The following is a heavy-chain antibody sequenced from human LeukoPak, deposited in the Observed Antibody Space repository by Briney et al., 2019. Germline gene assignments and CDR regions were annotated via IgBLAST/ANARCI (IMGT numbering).Heavy chain of an antibody. V-gene: IGHV3-48*04. CDR2: ISASSGTI. J-gene: IGHJ4*02. CDR1: RFTFSSYN. Sequence: GGSLRLSCAASRFTFSSYNMNWVRQAPGKGLEWISHISASSGTIYYADSVKGRFSISRDNAKDSLYLQMNSLRAEDTAVYYCSRESRPAALDYWGQGTLVTVSS. D-gene: IGHD2-2*01. CDR3: SRESRPAALDY.